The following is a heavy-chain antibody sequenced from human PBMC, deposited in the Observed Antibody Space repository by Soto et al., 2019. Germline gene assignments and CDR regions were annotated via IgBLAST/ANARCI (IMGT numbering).Heavy chain of an antibody. CDR2: ISSSSSTI. V-gene: IGHV3-11*01. Sequence: GGSLRLSCAASGFTFSDYYMSWIRQAPGKGLEWVSYISSSSSTIYYADSVKGRFTISRDNAKNSLYLQMNSLRVEDTAVYYCARYYSYSTGYSVDYWGQGTLVTVSS. CDR3: ARYYSYSTGYSVDY. CDR1: GFTFSDYY. D-gene: IGHD3-22*01. J-gene: IGHJ4*02.